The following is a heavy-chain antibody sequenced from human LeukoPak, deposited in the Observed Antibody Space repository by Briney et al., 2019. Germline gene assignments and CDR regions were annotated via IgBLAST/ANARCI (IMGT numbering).Heavy chain of an antibody. CDR2: IKEDGGEK. J-gene: IGHJ4*02. Sequence: GGSLRLSCATSGFTFDSYWMSWVRQAPGKGLEWVANIKEDGGEKYYVDSVKGRFTISRDNAKNSVYLQMNSLRAEDTAVYYCAREIGSAARGRWGQGTPVTVSS. CDR3: AREIGSAARGR. V-gene: IGHV3-7*05. CDR1: GFTFDSYW. D-gene: IGHD6-13*01.